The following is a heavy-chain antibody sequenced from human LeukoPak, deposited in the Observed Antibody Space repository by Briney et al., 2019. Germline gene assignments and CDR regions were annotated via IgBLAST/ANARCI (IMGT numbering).Heavy chain of an antibody. CDR3: ANWAGTPAGYFSGPLDY. D-gene: IGHD6-19*01. Sequence: ASVKVSCKAPGYTLTDHDLHWVRQAPGQRLEWMGWINPGNGNTKYSQKFQGRVTITRDTSASTAYMELSSLTSEDTAVYYCANWAGTPAGYFSGPLDYWGQGTLVTVPS. CDR2: INPGNGNT. J-gene: IGHJ4*02. CDR1: GYTLTDHD. V-gene: IGHV1-3*01.